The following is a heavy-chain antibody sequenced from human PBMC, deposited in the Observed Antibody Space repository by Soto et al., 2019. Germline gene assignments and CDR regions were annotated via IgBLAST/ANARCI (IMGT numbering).Heavy chain of an antibody. D-gene: IGHD1-26*01. CDR3: ARFNSGSYYEVFDI. CDR1: DGSISSSNW. J-gene: IGHJ3*02. CDR2: IYHSGST. Sequence: QVQLQESGPGLVKPSGTLSLTCAVSDGSISSSNWWSWVRQPPGKGLEWIGEIYHSGSTNYNPSLTSRVTISVDKSKNQFSLKLSSVTVADTAVYYCARFNSGSYYEVFDIWGQETMVTVSS. V-gene: IGHV4-4*02.